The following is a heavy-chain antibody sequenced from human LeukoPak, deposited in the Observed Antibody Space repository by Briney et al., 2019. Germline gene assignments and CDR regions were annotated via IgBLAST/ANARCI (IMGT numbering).Heavy chain of an antibody. J-gene: IGHJ5*02. V-gene: IGHV3-21*01. CDR1: GFTFSSYS. CDR3: ARDPDNDYGGYLNWFDP. Sequence: GGSLRLSCAASGFTFSSYSMNWVRQAPGKGLEWVSSISSSSSYIYYADSVKGRFTISRDNAKNSLYLQMNSLRAEDTAVYYCARDPDNDYGGYLNWFDPWGQGTLVTVSS. D-gene: IGHD4-17*01. CDR2: ISSSSSYI.